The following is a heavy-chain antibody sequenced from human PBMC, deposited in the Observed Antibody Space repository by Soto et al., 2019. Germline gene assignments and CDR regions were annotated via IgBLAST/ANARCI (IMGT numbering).Heavy chain of an antibody. CDR3: AKCSSCGWAYYYYGMYF. V-gene: IGHV3-23*01. D-gene: IGHD3-22*01. J-gene: IGHJ6*02. CDR1: GFTFSSYA. CDR2: ISGSVVST. Sequence: GGSLRLSCAASGFTFSSYAMSWVRQAPGKGLEWVSAISGSVVSTYYADSVKGRFTISRDNSKKTLYLQMNSLRAEDTAVYYCAKCSSCGWAYYYYGMYFWGQRTTVPVS.